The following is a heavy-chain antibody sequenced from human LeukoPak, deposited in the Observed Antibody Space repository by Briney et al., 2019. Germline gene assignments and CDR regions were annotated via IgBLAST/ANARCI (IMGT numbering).Heavy chain of an antibody. CDR1: GYTFTSYD. J-gene: IGHJ4*02. Sequence: ASVKVSCKASGYTFTSYDINWVRQAPGQGLEWMGWMNPNSGNTGYAQKFQGRVTMTRNTSISTAYMELSSLRSEDTAVYYCARGREENSRADYWGQGTLVTVSS. CDR2: MNPNSGNT. V-gene: IGHV1-8*01. D-gene: IGHD2/OR15-2a*01. CDR3: ARGREENSRADY.